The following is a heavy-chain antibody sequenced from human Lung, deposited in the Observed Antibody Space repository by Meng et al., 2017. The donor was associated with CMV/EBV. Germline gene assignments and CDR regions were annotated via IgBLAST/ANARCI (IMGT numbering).Heavy chain of an antibody. V-gene: IGHV3-48*04. Sequence: GESXKISCATSGFTFSSYSMNWVRQAPGKGLEWVSYISSSSSTIYYADSVKGRFTISRDNAKNSLYLQMNSLRAEDTAVYYCARGVSGDYWGQGTLATVSS. CDR3: ARGVSGDY. CDR1: GFTFSSYS. D-gene: IGHD1-14*01. CDR2: ISSSSSTI. J-gene: IGHJ4*02.